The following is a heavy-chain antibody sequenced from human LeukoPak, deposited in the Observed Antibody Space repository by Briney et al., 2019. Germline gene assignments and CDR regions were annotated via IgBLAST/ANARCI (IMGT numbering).Heavy chain of an antibody. D-gene: IGHD6-13*01. J-gene: IGHJ4*02. CDR3: ALSGGSNWYGLEC. CDR1: GFIFSSYA. Sequence: SGGSLRLSCAASGFIFSSYAMSWVRQAPGKGLEWISAISVSDTTYYADSVKGRFTISQDNSKNTLYLQMNSLRAEDTAVYYCALSGGSNWYGLECWGQGTLVTVSS. CDR2: ISVSDTT. V-gene: IGHV3-23*01.